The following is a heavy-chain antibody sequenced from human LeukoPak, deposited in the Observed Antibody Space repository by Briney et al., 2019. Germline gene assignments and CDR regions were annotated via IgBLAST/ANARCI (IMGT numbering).Heavy chain of an antibody. V-gene: IGHV3-30*02. D-gene: IGHD3-10*01. Sequence: GGSLRLSCAASGFTFSSYGMHWVRQAPGKGLEWVAFIRYDGNNKYYADSVKGRFTISRDNAKNTLYLQMNSLGAEDTAVYYCTRDLSMWYRGVMSYWGQGTLVTVSS. CDR1: GFTFSSYG. CDR3: TRDLSMWYRGVMSY. J-gene: IGHJ4*02. CDR2: IRYDGNNK.